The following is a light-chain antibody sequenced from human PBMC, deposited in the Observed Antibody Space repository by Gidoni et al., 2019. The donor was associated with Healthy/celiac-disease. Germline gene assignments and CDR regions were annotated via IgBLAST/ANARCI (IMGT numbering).Light chain of an antibody. J-gene: IGKJ3*01. Sequence: AIRMTQPPSSLSASTGDSVTITCRPSQGISSYLAWYQQKPGKAPKLLIYAASTLQSGVPSRFSGSGSGTDFTLTISCLQSEDFATYYCQQYYSYPPDFGPGTKVDIK. CDR2: AAS. CDR1: QGISSY. CDR3: QQYYSYPPD. V-gene: IGKV1-8*01.